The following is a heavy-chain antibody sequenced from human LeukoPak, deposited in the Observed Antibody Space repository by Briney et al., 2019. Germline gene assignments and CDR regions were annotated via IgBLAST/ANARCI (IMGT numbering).Heavy chain of an antibody. V-gene: IGHV3-13*03. Sequence: GGSLGLSCAACGFTFSSYDMHWVRQATGKGLEWVSAIGTAGDTYYPGSVKGQFTISRENAKNSLYLQMNSLRAGDTAVYYCGRETTGSYYLDYWGQGALVTVSS. CDR1: GFTFSSYD. CDR2: IGTAGDT. CDR3: GRETTGSYYLDY. D-gene: IGHD1-1*01. J-gene: IGHJ4*02.